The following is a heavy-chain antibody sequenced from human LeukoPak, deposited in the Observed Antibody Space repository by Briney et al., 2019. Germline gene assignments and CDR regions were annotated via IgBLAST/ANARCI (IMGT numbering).Heavy chain of an antibody. D-gene: IGHD2-2*01. V-gene: IGHV4-39*01. CDR1: GGSISSSSYY. J-gene: IGHJ4*02. CDR3: ARHLVGYCSSTSCSWGGWYFDY. Sequence: SETLSLTCTVSGGSISSSSYYWGWIRQPPGKGLEWLGSIYYSGSTYYNPSLKSRVTISVDTSKNQFSLKLSSVTAADTAVYYCARHLVGYCSSTSCSWGGWYFDYWGQGTLVTVSS. CDR2: IYYSGST.